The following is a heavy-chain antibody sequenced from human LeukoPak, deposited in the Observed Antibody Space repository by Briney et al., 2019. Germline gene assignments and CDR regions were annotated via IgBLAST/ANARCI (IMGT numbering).Heavy chain of an antibody. J-gene: IGHJ2*01. D-gene: IGHD3-10*01. CDR1: GFTFSSYA. Sequence: GGSLRLSCAASGFTFSSYAMSWVRQAPGKGLEWVSAISGSGGSTYYADSVKGRFTISRDNSKNTLYLQMNSLRAEDTAVYYCAKLRVVRGVPTASYWYFDLWGRGTLVTVSS. CDR2: ISGSGGST. V-gene: IGHV3-23*01. CDR3: AKLRVVRGVPTASYWYFDL.